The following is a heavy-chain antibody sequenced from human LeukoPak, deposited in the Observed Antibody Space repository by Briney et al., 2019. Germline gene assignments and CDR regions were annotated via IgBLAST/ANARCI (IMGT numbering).Heavy chain of an antibody. CDR2: MNPNSGNT. D-gene: IGHD3-3*01. J-gene: IGHJ6*03. CDR1: GYTFTSYD. CDR3: ARVKVLRFLEWLRSDYYYYYMDV. V-gene: IGHV1-8*01. Sequence: ASVKVSCKASGYTFTSYDINWVRQATGQGLEWMGWMNPNSGNTGYAQKFQGRVTITRNTSISTAYMELSSLRSEDTAVYYCARVKVLRFLEWLRSDYYYYYMDVWGKGTTVTVSS.